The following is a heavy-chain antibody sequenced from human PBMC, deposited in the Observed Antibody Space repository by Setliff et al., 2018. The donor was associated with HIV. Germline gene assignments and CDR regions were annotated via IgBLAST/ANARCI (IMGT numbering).Heavy chain of an antibody. V-gene: IGHV4-38-2*01. CDR2: IYHSGTT. J-gene: IGHJ4*02. D-gene: IGHD6-19*01. Sequence: SETLSLTCAVSGYSISSGYYWGWIRQPPGKGLEWVGSIYHSGTTYYNPPLESRVTTSVDTSKKQFSLRLTSVTAADSAVYYCARGVRDNSGWSSYYFDYWGQGTLVTVSS. CDR3: ARGVRDNSGWSSYYFDY. CDR1: GYSISSGYY.